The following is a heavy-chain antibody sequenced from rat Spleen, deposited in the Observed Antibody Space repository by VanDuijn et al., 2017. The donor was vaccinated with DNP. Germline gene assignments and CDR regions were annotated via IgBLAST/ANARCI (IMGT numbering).Heavy chain of an antibody. V-gene: IGHV3-3*01. CDR1: AYSIISSYR. J-gene: IGHJ4*01. CDR3: ARSRYGYGDYYAMDA. CDR2: INSAGST. D-gene: IGHD1-4*01. Sequence: EVQLQESGPGLVKPSQSLSLTCSVTAYSIISSYRWNWIRKFPGNKLEWMGYINSAGSTNYNPSLKSRISITRDTSKNQFFLQVNSVTTEDTATYYCARSRYGYGDYYAMDAWGQGTSVTVSS.